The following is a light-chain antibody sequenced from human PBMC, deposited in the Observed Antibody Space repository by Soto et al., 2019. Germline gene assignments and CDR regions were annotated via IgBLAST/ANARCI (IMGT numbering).Light chain of an antibody. CDR1: SSDVGGYHY. CDR3: SSYAGSNNPYV. J-gene: IGLJ1*01. Sequence: QSALTQPPSASGSPGQSVTISCTGTSSDVGGYHYVSWYQQHPGKAPKLMIYEVSKRPSGVPDRFSGSKPGNTASLTVSGLQAEDEADYYCSSYAGSNNPYVFGTGTKLTVL. CDR2: EVS. V-gene: IGLV2-8*01.